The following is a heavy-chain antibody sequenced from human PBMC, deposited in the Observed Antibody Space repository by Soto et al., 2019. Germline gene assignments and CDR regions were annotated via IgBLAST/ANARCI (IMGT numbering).Heavy chain of an antibody. D-gene: IGHD3-16*01. CDR3: TRGPPGGYGMDV. CDR1: GFTFSSFA. Sequence: PGGSLRLSCAASGFTFSSFAMSWVRQAPGKGLDWVSAISGCGGSTYSADSVKGRFTISRDNAKNSLYLQMEGLRVEDTAVYYCTRGPPGGYGMDVWGQGTTVTVSS. J-gene: IGHJ6*02. V-gene: IGHV3-23*01. CDR2: ISGCGGST.